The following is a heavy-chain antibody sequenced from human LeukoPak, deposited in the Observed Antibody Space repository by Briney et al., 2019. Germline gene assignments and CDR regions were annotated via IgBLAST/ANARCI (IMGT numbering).Heavy chain of an antibody. Sequence: GGSLRLSCVVAGFTFNRCWMNWVRQAPGKGLEWVAHINPDGRDTYYVDSVRGRFTISRDNAQNSMYLQMNSLRVEDTAVYYCTSWGDTTAEYFQRWGQGTLVTVSS. V-gene: IGHV3-7*01. CDR3: TSWGDTTAEYFQR. D-gene: IGHD2-21*02. CDR2: INPDGRDT. J-gene: IGHJ1*01. CDR1: GFTFNRCW.